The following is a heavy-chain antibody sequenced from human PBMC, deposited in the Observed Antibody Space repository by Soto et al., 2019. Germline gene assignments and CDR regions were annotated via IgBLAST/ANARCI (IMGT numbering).Heavy chain of an antibody. CDR2: IRSKAYGGTT. CDR3: TRRRPYSSTWYGRGYYFDY. CDR1: GFTFGDYS. J-gene: IGHJ4*02. D-gene: IGHD6-13*01. Sequence: LRLSCTASGFTFGDYSMSWVRQAPGKGLEWVGFIRSKAYGGTTEYAASVRGRFTISRDDSKNIAYLQMNSLKTEDTAVYYCTRRRPYSSTWYGRGYYFDYWGQGTLVTVSS. V-gene: IGHV3-49*04.